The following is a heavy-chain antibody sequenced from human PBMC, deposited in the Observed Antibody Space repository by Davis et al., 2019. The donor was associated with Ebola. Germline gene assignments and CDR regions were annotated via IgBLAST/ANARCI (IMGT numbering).Heavy chain of an antibody. CDR1: GYSFTRYW. V-gene: IGHV5-51*01. CDR3: ARQLFPIKSGMDV. CDR2: IFPGDSDT. D-gene: IGHD2/OR15-2a*01. Sequence: GESLKISCKGSGYSFTRYWIVWVRQMPGKGLECMGIIFPGDSDTRYSPSFQGQVTISADKSINTAYLQWSSLGASDSAMYYCARQLFPIKSGMDVWGQGTTVTVSS. J-gene: IGHJ6*02.